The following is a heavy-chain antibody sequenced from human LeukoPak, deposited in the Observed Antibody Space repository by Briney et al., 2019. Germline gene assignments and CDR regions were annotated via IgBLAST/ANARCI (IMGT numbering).Heavy chain of an antibody. J-gene: IGHJ4*02. V-gene: IGHV4-39*01. D-gene: IGHD1-26*01. CDR3: ARLPKWELLPY. CDR2: ISYSGTT. CDR1: GDSISSNPYY. Sequence: SSETLSLTCTVSGDSISSNPYYWGWIRQPPGEGLEWIGSISYSGTTYYNPSLKSRVTISVDTSKNQFSLKLSSVTAADTAVYYCARLPKWELLPYWGQGTLVTVSS.